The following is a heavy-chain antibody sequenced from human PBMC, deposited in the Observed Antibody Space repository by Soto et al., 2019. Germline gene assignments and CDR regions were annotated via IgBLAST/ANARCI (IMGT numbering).Heavy chain of an antibody. CDR1: GFTFSSYA. Sequence: PGGSLRLSCSASGFTFSSYAMHWVRQAPGKGLEYVSAISSNGGSTYYADSVKGRFTISRDNSKNTLYLQMSSLRAEDTAVYYCARTEFPDLDYYFDYWGQGTLVTVSS. D-gene: IGHD1-1*01. J-gene: IGHJ4*02. CDR3: ARTEFPDLDYYFDY. CDR2: ISSNGGST. V-gene: IGHV3-64D*08.